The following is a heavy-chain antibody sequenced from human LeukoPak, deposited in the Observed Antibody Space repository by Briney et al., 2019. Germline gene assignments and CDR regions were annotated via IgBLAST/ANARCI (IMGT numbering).Heavy chain of an antibody. D-gene: IGHD2-2*02. CDR3: AKDLGCSSTSCYRGTFDY. CDR2: ISGSGGST. J-gene: IGHJ4*02. Sequence: GGSLRLSCAASGFTFSSYAMSWVRQAPGKGLEWVSAISGSGGSTYYADSVKGRFTISRDNSKNTLYLQMNSLRAEDTAVYYCAKDLGCSSTSCYRGTFDYWGQGTLVTVSS. V-gene: IGHV3-23*01. CDR1: GFTFSSYA.